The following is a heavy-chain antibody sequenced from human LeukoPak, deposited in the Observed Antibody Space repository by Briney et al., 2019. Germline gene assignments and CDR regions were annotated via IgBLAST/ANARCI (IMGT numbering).Heavy chain of an antibody. CDR3: AKDPRYYGGSSFRLEY. CDR1: GFTFGTYA. CDR2: ISGSGGTT. J-gene: IGHJ4*02. Sequence: PGGSLRLSCAASGFTFGTYAMNWVRQAPGKGLEWVSGISGSGGTTYYADSVKGRFTISRDNSKNTLYLEISSLRAEDTALYYCAKDPRYYGGSSFRLEYWGQGTLVTVSS. D-gene: IGHD4-23*01. V-gene: IGHV3-23*01.